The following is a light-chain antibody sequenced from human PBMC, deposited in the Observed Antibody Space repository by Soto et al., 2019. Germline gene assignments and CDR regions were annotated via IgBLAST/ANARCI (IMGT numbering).Light chain of an antibody. Sequence: EIVLTQSPGTLSLSPGERATLSCRASQSVSGSYLAWFQQKPGQAPRLLIYGASSRATGIPDRFSGSGSGTDFTLTISRLQPEDVAVYYCQQYGSSLYTFGQGTKLEIK. V-gene: IGKV3-20*01. CDR2: GAS. CDR1: QSVSGSY. J-gene: IGKJ2*01. CDR3: QQYGSSLYT.